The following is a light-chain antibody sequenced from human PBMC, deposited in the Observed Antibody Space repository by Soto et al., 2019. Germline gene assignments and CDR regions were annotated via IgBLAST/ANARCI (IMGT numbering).Light chain of an antibody. CDR3: QQYGSSPWT. Sequence: DIVMTQSPLSLPVTPGEPASISCRSSQSLLHSNGYYYLDWYLQKPGQSPQLLIYGASSRATGIPDRFSGSGSGTDFTLTISRLEPEDFAVYYCQQYGSSPWTFGQGTKVDIK. V-gene: IGKV2-28*01. CDR1: QSLLHSNGYYY. CDR2: GAS. J-gene: IGKJ1*01.